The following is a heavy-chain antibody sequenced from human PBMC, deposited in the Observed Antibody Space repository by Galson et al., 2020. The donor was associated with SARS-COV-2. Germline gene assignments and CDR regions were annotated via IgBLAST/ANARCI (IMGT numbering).Heavy chain of an antibody. CDR2: IYPGDSDT. CDR1: GFTFTTYW. D-gene: IGHD2-15*01. V-gene: IGHV5-51*01. J-gene: IGHJ3*02. CDR3: ARPRDGYSNGAFDI. Sequence: KISCAGSGFTFTTYWIAWVRQMPGKGLEWMGIIYPGDSDTRYSPSFQGQVTISADKSISTTYLQWNSLRASDTAIYYCARPRDGYSNGAFDIWGQGTMVTVSS.